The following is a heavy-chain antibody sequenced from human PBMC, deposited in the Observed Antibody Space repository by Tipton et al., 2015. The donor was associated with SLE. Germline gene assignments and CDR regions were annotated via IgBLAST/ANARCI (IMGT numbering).Heavy chain of an antibody. CDR1: GGSISSGGYY. V-gene: IGHV4-31*03. CDR2: IYYSGST. Sequence: TLSLTCTVSGGSISSGGYYWSWIRQHPGKGLEWIGYIYYSGSTYYNPSLKSRVTISVDTSKNQFSLKLSSVTAADTAVYYCARNPDHLDAFDIWGQGTMVTVSS. J-gene: IGHJ3*02. CDR3: ARNPDHLDAFDI. D-gene: IGHD1-14*01.